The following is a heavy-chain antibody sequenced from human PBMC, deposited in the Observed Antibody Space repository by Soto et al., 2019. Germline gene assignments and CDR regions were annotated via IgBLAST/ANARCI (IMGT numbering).Heavy chain of an antibody. CDR1: GGTFSSYA. J-gene: IGHJ6*02. Sequence: SVKVSCKASGGTFSSYAISWVRQAHGQGLEWMGGIIPIFGTANYAQKFQGRVTITADESTSTAYMELSSLRSEDTAVYYCARDKVGNSSSWYGFGPRYYYYGMDVWGQGTTVTVSS. V-gene: IGHV1-69*13. CDR2: IIPIFGTA. CDR3: ARDKVGNSSSWYGFGPRYYYYGMDV. D-gene: IGHD6-13*01.